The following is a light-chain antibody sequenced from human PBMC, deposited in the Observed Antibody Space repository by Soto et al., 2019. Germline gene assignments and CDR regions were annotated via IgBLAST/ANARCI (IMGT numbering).Light chain of an antibody. CDR3: QHRGSWPRS. Sequence: DIVLTQSPATLSLSPGERATLSCTASHSVGTSLAWYKQQPGQAPRLLIHDAACRASGIPERFSGSGSGTAFSLSISRLAPDDFAVYYCQHRGSWPRSFGRGTKVEI. CDR1: HSVGTS. V-gene: IGKV3-11*01. J-gene: IGKJ1*01. CDR2: DAA.